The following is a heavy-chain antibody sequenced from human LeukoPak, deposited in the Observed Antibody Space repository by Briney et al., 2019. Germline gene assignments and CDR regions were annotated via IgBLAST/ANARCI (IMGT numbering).Heavy chain of an antibody. CDR3: ARSGTYQHSSSYDY. J-gene: IGHJ4*02. Sequence: SCAASGFTFSSYAMSWVRQAPGKGLEWIGEINHSGSSNYNPSLKSRVTISVDTSKNQFSLKLSSVTAADTAVYYCARSGTYQHSSSYDYWGQGTLVTVSS. V-gene: IGHV4-34*01. D-gene: IGHD6-13*01. CDR2: INHSGSS. CDR1: GFTFSSYA.